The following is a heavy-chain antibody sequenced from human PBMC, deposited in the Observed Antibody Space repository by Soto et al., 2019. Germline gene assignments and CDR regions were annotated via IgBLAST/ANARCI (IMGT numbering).Heavy chain of an antibody. J-gene: IGHJ6*02. CDR1: GYNFNTYW. CDR2: IYPGDSDT. D-gene: IGHD1-20*01. Sequence: GPSLKISCKGSGYNFNTYWIDRVRQVPEKGLEWMGIIYPGDSDTKYSPSFQGQVTISVDKSTNTAYLQWSSLKASDTAIYYCARPQELGSRYIGADVWGQGTTVTVSS. CDR3: ARPQELGSRYIGADV. V-gene: IGHV5-51*01.